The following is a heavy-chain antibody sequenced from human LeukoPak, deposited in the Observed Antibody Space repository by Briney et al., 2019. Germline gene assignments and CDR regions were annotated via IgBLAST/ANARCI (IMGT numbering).Heavy chain of an antibody. Sequence: PGGSLRLSCAASGFTFSSYSMNWVRQAPGKGLERVSSISSSSSYIYYADSVKGRFTISRDNAKNSLYLQMNSLRAEDTAVYYCAMSNYCGGDCYTLSFDYWGQGTLVTVSS. J-gene: IGHJ4*02. V-gene: IGHV3-21*01. CDR2: ISSSSSYI. D-gene: IGHD2-21*02. CDR1: GFTFSSYS. CDR3: AMSNYCGGDCYTLSFDY.